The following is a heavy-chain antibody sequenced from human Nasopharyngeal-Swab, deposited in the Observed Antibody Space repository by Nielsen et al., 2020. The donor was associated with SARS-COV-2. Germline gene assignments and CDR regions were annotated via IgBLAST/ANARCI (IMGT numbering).Heavy chain of an antibody. CDR2: IWPDGSHE. D-gene: IGHD2-8*01. CDR3: ARGPGVSRHDY. V-gene: IGHV3-33*01. J-gene: IGHJ4*02. CDR1: GFNFNDFG. Sequence: GGSLRLSCAASGFNFNDFGMHWVRQAPGKGLEWVAVIWPDGSHENHVDSVKGRFTISRDNSKDTLFLQMNSLRVEDTAVYYCARGPGVSRHDYWGQGALVTVSS.